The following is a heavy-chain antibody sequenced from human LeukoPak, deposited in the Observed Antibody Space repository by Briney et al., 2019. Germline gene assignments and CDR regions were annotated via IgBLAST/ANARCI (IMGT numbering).Heavy chain of an antibody. V-gene: IGHV3-7*05. CDR2: IKQDGSEK. Sequence: PGGSLRLSCAASGFTFRSYWMSWVRQAPGKGLEWVANIKQDGSEKYYVDSVKGRFTISRDNAKNSLYLQMNSLRAEDTAVYYSSLEGSSWYRYFQHWGQGTLVTVSS. CDR3: SLEGSSWYRYFQH. CDR1: GFTFRSYW. D-gene: IGHD6-13*01. J-gene: IGHJ1*01.